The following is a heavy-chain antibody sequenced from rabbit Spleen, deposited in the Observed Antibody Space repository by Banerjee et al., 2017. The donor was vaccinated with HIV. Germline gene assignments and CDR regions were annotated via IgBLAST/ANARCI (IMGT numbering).Heavy chain of an antibody. CDR2: IYGGGSGST. CDR3: ARNYVNAFDP. D-gene: IGHD1-1*01. Sequence: QSLEESGGDLVKPGGTLTLTCKASGFSLFNYWMCWVRQAPGKGLEWIACIYGGGSGSTYCANWAKGRFTISKTSSTTVTLQMTSLTAADTATYFCARNYVNAFDPWGPGTLVTVS. CDR1: GFSLFNYW. J-gene: IGHJ2*01. V-gene: IGHV1S40*01.